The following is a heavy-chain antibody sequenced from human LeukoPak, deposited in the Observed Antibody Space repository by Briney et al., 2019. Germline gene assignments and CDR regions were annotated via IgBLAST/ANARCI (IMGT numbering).Heavy chain of an antibody. CDR1: GFSISTNDYH. J-gene: IGHJ6*02. CDR2: ISYTGST. V-gene: IGHV4-39*01. D-gene: IGHD3-16*01. CDR3: ARFFGRSMLASDPYGMDV. Sequence: PSETLSLTCAVSGFSISTNDYHWGWIRQPPGKGLEWIGTISYTGSTYYNPSLKSRVTLSVDTSKNQFSLWLSSVTAADTSVYYCARFFGRSMLASDPYGMDVWGQGTTVTVSS.